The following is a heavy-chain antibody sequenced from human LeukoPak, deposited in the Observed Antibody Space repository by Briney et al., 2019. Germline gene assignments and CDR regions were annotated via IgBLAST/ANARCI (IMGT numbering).Heavy chain of an antibody. CDR1: GYTFTGYY. D-gene: IGHD6-13*01. Sequence: GASVKVSCKASGYTFTGYYMHWVRQAPGQGLEWMGWINPNSGGTNYAQKFQGWVTMTRDTSISTAYMELSRLRSDDTAVYCCAREGTVSSSWFDPWGQGTLVTVSS. J-gene: IGHJ5*02. V-gene: IGHV1-2*04. CDR3: AREGTVSSSWFDP. CDR2: INPNSGGT.